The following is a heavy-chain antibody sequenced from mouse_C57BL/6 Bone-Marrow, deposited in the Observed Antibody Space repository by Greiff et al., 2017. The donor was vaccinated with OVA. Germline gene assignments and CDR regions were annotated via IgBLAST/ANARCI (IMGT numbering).Heavy chain of an antibody. D-gene: IGHD2-1*01. CDR2: IYPGSGST. Sequence: VQLQQPGAELVKPGASVKMSCKASGYTFTSHWITWVKQRPGQGLEWIGDIYPGSGSTNYNEKFKSKATLTVDTSSSTAYMQLSSLTSEDSAVYYCARFGGNYGYFDVWGTGTTVTVSS. V-gene: IGHV1-55*01. CDR1: GYTFTSHW. CDR3: ARFGGNYGYFDV. J-gene: IGHJ1*03.